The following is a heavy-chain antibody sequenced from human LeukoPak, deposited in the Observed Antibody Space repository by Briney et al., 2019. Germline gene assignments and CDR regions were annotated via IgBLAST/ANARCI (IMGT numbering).Heavy chain of an antibody. Sequence: GRSLRLSCAASGFTLSTYGVTWVREAPGKGLEWVANIKQDGSEKYYVASVTGRFTISRDNAQHSLYLQLNSLRAQHQAVYYFTSRCILDYWGQGTLVTVSS. V-gene: IGHV3-7*01. J-gene: IGHJ4*02. CDR3: TSRCILDY. CDR2: IKQDGSEK. CDR1: GFTLSTYG. D-gene: IGHD2-8*01.